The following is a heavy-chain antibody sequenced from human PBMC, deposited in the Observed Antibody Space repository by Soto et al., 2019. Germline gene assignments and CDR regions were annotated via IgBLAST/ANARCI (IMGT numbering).Heavy chain of an antibody. CDR1: GYTFANYA. Sequence: WASVKVSCKASGYTFANYAMHWVRQAPGQRLEWMGWINVGNGNIKYAQKFKGRVTITRDTSATTAYMEVSSLRSEDTAVYYCERSEQYYYDSSGYYYPSGYYYYGMDVWGQGTTVTVSS. V-gene: IGHV1-3*01. CDR3: ERSEQYYYDSSGYYYPSGYYYYGMDV. D-gene: IGHD3-22*01. CDR2: INVGNGNI. J-gene: IGHJ6*02.